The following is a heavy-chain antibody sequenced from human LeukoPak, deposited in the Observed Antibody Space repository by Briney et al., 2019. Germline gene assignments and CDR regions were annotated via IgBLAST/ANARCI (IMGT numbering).Heavy chain of an antibody. V-gene: IGHV5-51*01. Sequence: GESLKISCKGSGYSFPTYWIAWVREMPGKGLEWMGIIYPDESNIRYSPSFQGQVTISADKSISPAYLPWSSLKASDTAMYYCARPPSRGYSSSFEYWGQGTLVTVSS. J-gene: IGHJ4*02. D-gene: IGHD2-2*03. CDR2: IYPDESNI. CDR1: GYSFPTYW. CDR3: ARPPSRGYSSSFEY.